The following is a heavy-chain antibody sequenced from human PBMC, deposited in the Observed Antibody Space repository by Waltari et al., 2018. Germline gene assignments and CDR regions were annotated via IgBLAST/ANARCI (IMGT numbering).Heavy chain of an antibody. V-gene: IGHV1-2*02. CDR2: INPNSGGT. CDR3: AREAQWELLSGY. D-gene: IGHD1-26*01. Sequence: QVQLVQSGAEVKKPGASVKVSCKASGYTFTGSYMHWVRQAPGQGLEWMGWINPNSGGTNYAQKCQGRVTMTRDTSISTAYMELSRLRSDDTAVYYCAREAQWELLSGYWGQGTLVTVSS. CDR1: GYTFTGSY. J-gene: IGHJ4*02.